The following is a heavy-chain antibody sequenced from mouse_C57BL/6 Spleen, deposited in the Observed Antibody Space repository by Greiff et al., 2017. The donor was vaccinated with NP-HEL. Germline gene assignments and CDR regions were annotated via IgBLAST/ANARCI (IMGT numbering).Heavy chain of an antibody. CDR1: GYAFSSYW. CDR3: ARSGYYGKEYFDY. CDR2: IYPGDGDT. Sequence: QVQLQQSGAELVKPGASVKISCKASGYAFSSYWMNWVKQRPGKGLEWIGQIYPGDGDTNYNGKFKGKATLTADKSSSTAYMQLSSLTSEDSAVYFCARSGYYGKEYFDYWGQGTTLTVSS. J-gene: IGHJ2*01. D-gene: IGHD2-3*01. V-gene: IGHV1-80*01.